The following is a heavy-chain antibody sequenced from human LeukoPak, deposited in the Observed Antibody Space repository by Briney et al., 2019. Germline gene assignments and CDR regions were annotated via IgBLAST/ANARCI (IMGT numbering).Heavy chain of an antibody. CDR2: ISGSGGSA. J-gene: IGHJ4*02. V-gene: IGHV3-23*01. D-gene: IGHD2/OR15-2a*01. Sequence: GGSLRLSCAASGFTFSSYAMSWVRQAPGKGLEWVSAISGSGGSAYYADSVKGRFTISRDNSKNTLYLQMNSLRAEDTAVYYCAKDPRVLRVHYWGQGTLVTVSS. CDR1: GFTFSSYA. CDR3: AKDPRVLRVHY.